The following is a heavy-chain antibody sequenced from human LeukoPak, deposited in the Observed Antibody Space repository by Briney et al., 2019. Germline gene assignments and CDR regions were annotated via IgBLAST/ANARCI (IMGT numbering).Heavy chain of an antibody. J-gene: IGHJ4*02. Sequence: ASVKVSCKASGYTFSKYYMHWVRQAPGQGLEWMGIINPSGGNTSYAQKLQGRVTVTRDKYTNTVYMELRSLRSDDTAVYYCARVGDSSGWYRSDYWGQGTLVTVSS. CDR3: ARVGDSSGWYRSDY. CDR2: INPSGGNT. V-gene: IGHV1-46*01. D-gene: IGHD6-19*01. CDR1: GYTFSKYY.